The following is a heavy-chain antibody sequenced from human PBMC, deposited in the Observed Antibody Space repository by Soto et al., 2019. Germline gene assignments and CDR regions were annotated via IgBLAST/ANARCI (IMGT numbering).Heavy chain of an antibody. CDR1: GFTFSSYS. J-gene: IGHJ4*02. CDR2: ISSSSSYI. CDR3: ARDHLRVAAVAY. Sequence: GGSLRLSCAASGFTFSSYSMNWFRQAPGKGLEWVSSISSSSSYIYYADSVKGRFTISRDNAKNSLYLQMNSLRAEDTAVYYCARDHLRVAAVAYWGQGTLVTVSS. V-gene: IGHV3-21*01. D-gene: IGHD2-15*01.